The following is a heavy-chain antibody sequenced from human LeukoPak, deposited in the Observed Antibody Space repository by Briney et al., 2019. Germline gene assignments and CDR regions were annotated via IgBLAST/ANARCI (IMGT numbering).Heavy chain of an antibody. CDR1: GGSISSYY. CDR2: IYYSGST. V-gene: IGHV4-59*08. CDR3: ARLFFGSGSYYSGIDV. Sequence: KASETLSLTCTVSGGSISSYYWSWIRQPPGKGLEWIGYIYYSGSTNYNPSLKSRVTISVDTSKNQFSLKLSSVTAADTAVYYCARLFFGSGSYYSGIDVWGQGTTVTVSS. J-gene: IGHJ6*02. D-gene: IGHD3-10*01.